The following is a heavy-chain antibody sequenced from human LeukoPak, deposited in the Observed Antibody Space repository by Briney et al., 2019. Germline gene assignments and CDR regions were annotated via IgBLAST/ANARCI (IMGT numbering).Heavy chain of an antibody. CDR1: GYPFYNYW. J-gene: IGHJ3*02. D-gene: IGHD4-23*01. Sequence: GGALKISCKGSGYPFYNYWIGWVRQLPGKGLEGMGIIYPADGDTTYSPSFRGQVTISADKSINTAYLQLSSLKASDTAMYYCARRPPTVVTLSRDALHIWGQGTMVIVSS. CDR2: IYPADGDT. V-gene: IGHV5-51*01. CDR3: ARRPPTVVTLSRDALHI.